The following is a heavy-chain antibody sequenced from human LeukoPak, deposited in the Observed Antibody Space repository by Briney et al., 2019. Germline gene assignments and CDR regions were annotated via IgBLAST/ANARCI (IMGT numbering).Heavy chain of an antibody. D-gene: IGHD2-2*01. V-gene: IGHV1-69*01. CDR1: GGTFSSYA. Sequence: SVKVSCKASGGTFSSYAISWVRQAPRQGLEWMGGIIPIFGTANYAQKFQGRVTITADESTSTAYMELSSLRSEDTAVYYCARGEAVPAAVYNWFDPWGQGTLVTVSS. CDR3: ARGEAVPAAVYNWFDP. J-gene: IGHJ5*02. CDR2: IIPIFGTA.